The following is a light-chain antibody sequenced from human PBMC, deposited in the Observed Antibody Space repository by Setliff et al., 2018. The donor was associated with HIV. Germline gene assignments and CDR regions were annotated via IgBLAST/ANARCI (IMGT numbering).Light chain of an antibody. CDR3: AAWDDSLSGLYV. J-gene: IGLJ1*01. Sequence: QSALAQPPSASGTPGQRVTIACSGSSSNIGMNYVYWYQQLPGTAPKLLIYSNNQRPSGVPDRFSGSKSGTSAALAISGLRSEDEADYYCAAWDDSLSGLYVFGAGTKVTVL. CDR1: SSNIGMNY. CDR2: SNN. V-gene: IGLV1-47*01.